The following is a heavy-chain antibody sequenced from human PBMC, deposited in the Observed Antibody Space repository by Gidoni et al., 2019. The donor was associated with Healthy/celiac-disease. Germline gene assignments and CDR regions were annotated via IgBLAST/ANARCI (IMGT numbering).Heavy chain of an antibody. V-gene: IGHV3-33*01. Sequence: QVQLVESGGGVVQPGRSLRLSCAASGFTFSSYGMPWGRQAPGKGLEGVAVIWYDGSNKYYADSVKGRFTISRDNSKNTLYLQMNSLRAEDTAVYYCARGYYYDSSGYSPFFNDAFDIWGQGTMVTVSS. J-gene: IGHJ3*02. D-gene: IGHD3-22*01. CDR3: ARGYYYDSSGYSPFFNDAFDI. CDR2: IWYDGSNK. CDR1: GFTFSSYG.